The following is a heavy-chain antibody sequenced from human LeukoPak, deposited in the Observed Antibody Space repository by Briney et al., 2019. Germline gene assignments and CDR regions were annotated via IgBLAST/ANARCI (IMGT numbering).Heavy chain of an antibody. CDR2: ISYDGYKK. CDR1: GFTFSDCS. J-gene: IGHJ5*02. V-gene: IGHV3-30-3*01. D-gene: IGHD6-19*01. CDR3: ARELEAEEEGLST. Sequence: SGGSLRLSCAASGFTFSDCSMHWVRQAPGKGLEWVTIISYDGYKKYYADSVKGRFTISRDNSKNMLYLQMNSLRPEDTAVYYCARELEAEEEGLSTWGQGTLVTVSS.